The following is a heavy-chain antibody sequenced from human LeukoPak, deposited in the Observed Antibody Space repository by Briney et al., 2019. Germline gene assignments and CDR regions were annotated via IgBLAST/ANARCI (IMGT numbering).Heavy chain of an antibody. V-gene: IGHV3-48*02. CDR2: IYSSDTT. CDR1: GFTFSGYA. Sequence: PGGSLRLSCAASGFTFSGYAMNWVRQAPGKGLEWVSHIYSSDTTYADSVKGRFTISRDNAKNSLYLQMNSLRDEDTAVYYCARDLHYAFDICGQGTMVTASS. CDR3: ARDLHYAFDI. J-gene: IGHJ3*02. D-gene: IGHD3-10*01.